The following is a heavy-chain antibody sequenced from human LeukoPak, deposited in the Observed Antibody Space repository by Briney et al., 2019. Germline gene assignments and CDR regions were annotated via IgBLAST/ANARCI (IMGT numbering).Heavy chain of an antibody. Sequence: GGSLRLSCAASGFTFSDYYMSWIRQAPGKGLEWVSYISSSGSTIYCADSVKGRFTISRDNAKNSLYLQMNSLRAGDTAVYYCAKKGYYDGSGYYMYYFDHWGQGTLVTVSS. CDR1: GFTFSDYY. CDR3: AKKGYYDGSGYYMYYFDH. CDR2: ISSSGSTI. V-gene: IGHV3-11*01. D-gene: IGHD3-22*01. J-gene: IGHJ4*02.